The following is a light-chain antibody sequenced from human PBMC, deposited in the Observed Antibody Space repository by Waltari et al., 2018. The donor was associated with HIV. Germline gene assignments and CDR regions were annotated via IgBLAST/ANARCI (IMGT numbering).Light chain of an antibody. Sequence: DIVMTQSPDSLAVSLGERATINCKSSQSVLYVSNNKNYLAWYQQKPGQPPKLLIYWAATRESGVADRFSGSGCGTDFTLTISSLQAEDVAVYYCQQYYSTPRTFGQGTKVEIK. CDR2: WAA. CDR3: QQYYSTPRT. V-gene: IGKV4-1*01. J-gene: IGKJ1*01. CDR1: QSVLYVSNNKNY.